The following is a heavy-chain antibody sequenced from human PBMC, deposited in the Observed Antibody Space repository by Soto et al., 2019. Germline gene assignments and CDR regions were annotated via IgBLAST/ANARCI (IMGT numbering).Heavy chain of an antibody. D-gene: IGHD2-8*02. Sequence: QVHLVQSGAEVKKPGTSVKVSCKTSGYTFSDYYIHWVRQAPGQGLEWMGRINCDSVGTTYSQKFQGRVTMTRDTSITTVYMDLSRLTSNDTAVYYCTRDLVGYAAFDVWGRGTLVAVSP. J-gene: IGHJ3*01. CDR2: INCDSVGT. CDR1: GYTFSDYY. CDR3: TRDLVGYAAFDV. V-gene: IGHV1-2*02.